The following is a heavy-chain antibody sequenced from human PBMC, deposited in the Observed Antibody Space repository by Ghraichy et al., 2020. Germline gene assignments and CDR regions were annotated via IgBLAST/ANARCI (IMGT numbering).Heavy chain of an antibody. CDR1: GFTFSGYW. Sequence: GGSLRLSCAASGFTFSGYWMYWVRQDPGKGLLWVAHIIDDGSGTNYADSVKGRFTISRDNAKNTLYLHMNSLRAEDTAVYFCARGAANAWYALDRWGQGSLVTVSS. CDR3: ARGAANAWYALDR. V-gene: IGHV3-74*01. D-gene: IGHD2-2*01. CDR2: IIDDGSGT. J-gene: IGHJ4*02.